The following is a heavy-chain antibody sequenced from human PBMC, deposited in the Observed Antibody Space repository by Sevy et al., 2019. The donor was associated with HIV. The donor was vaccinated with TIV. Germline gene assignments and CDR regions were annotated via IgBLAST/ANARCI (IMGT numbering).Heavy chain of an antibody. CDR1: GGSVTSSSYY. CDR3: ARMGGLTDYGMDV. J-gene: IGHJ6*02. V-gene: IGHV4-61*01. CDR2: ISDTGTT. D-gene: IGHD1-26*01. Sequence: SETLSLTCTVSGGSVTSSSYYRTWIRQTPGKGLECIGYISDTGTTNYNPSLKSRVTISVDTSKKQFSLKLSSVTAADTAMYYCARMGGLTDYGMDVWGQGTTVTVSS.